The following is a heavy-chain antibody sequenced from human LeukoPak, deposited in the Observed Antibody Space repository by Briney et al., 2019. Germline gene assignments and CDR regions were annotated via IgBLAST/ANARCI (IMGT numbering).Heavy chain of an antibody. D-gene: IGHD3-10*01. CDR3: AKDRGLKTYYFDY. CDR2: ISWNSGSI. CDR1: GFTFDDYA. V-gene: IGHV3-9*01. Sequence: GRSLRLSCAASGFTFDDYAMHWVRQAPGKGLEWVSGISWNSGSIGYADSVKGRFTISRDNAKNSLYLQMISLRAEDTALYYCAKDRGLKTYYFDYWGQGTLVTVSS. J-gene: IGHJ4*02.